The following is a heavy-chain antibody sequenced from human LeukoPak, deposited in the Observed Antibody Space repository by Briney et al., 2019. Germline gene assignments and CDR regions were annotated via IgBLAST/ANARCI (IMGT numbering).Heavy chain of an antibody. D-gene: IGHD5-24*01. V-gene: IGHV3-21*01. Sequence: GGSLRLSCAASGFTFISYSMNWVRQAPGKGLEWVSSISSSSSYIYYADSVKGRFTISRDNAKNSLYLQMNSLRAEDTAVYYCASQLTPHFDYWGQGTLVTVSS. CDR1: GFTFISYS. CDR2: ISSSSSYI. J-gene: IGHJ4*02. CDR3: ASQLTPHFDY.